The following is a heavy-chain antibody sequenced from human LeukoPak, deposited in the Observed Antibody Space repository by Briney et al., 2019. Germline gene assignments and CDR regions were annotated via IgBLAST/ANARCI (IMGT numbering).Heavy chain of an antibody. V-gene: IGHV3-7*01. CDR1: GFTFSSYW. D-gene: IGHD2-2*02. CDR2: IKQAGSEK. CDR3: ARVAIVVVPAAILDLVDFWSGYQRYYFDY. J-gene: IGHJ4*02. Sequence: GGSLRLSCAASGFTFSSYWMSWVRQAPGKGLEWVANIKQAGSEKYYVDSVKGRFTISRDNAKNSLYLQMNSLRAEDTAVYYCARVAIVVVPAAILDLVDFWSGYQRYYFDYWGQGTLVTVSS.